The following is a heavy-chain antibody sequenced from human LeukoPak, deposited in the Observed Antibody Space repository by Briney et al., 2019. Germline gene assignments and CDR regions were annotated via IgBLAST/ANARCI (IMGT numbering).Heavy chain of an antibody. Sequence: TXXXXAMSWVRQAPGKGLEGGSAISGSGGSTYYADSVKGRFTISRDNYKNTLYVQMNSVRDEDTAVYYCAKARGAAAGSLDYWGQGTLVTVSS. D-gene: IGHD6-13*01. CDR1: TXXXXA. V-gene: IGHV3-23*01. J-gene: IGHJ4*02. CDR2: ISGSGGST. CDR3: AKARGAAAGSLDY.